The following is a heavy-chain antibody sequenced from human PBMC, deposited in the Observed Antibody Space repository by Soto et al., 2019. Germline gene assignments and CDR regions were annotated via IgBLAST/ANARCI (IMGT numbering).Heavy chain of an antibody. CDR2: IIPIFGTA. J-gene: IGHJ6*02. Sequence: GASVEGSWKASGGTFSSNAISWVRQAPGQGLEWMGGIIPIFGTANYAQKFQGRVTITADESTSTAYMELSSLRSEDTAVYYCASSTVTTNYYYYCGMDVWGQGTTVTVSS. CDR1: GGTFSSNA. CDR3: ASSTVTTNYYYYCGMDV. D-gene: IGHD4-4*01. V-gene: IGHV1-69*13.